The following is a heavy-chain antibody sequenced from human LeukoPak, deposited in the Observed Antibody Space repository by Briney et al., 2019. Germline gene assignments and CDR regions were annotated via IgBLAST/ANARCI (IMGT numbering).Heavy chain of an antibody. CDR2: IYYSGST. J-gene: IGHJ4*02. Sequence: SETLSLTCTVSGGSISSSSYYWGWIRQPPGEGLEWIGSIYYSGSTYYNPSLKSRVTISVDTSKNQFSLKLSSVTAADTAVYYCARLSGAIFGVVITLYYFDYWGQGTLVTVSS. V-gene: IGHV4-39*01. CDR1: GGSISSSSYY. CDR3: ARLSGAIFGVVITLYYFDY. D-gene: IGHD3-3*01.